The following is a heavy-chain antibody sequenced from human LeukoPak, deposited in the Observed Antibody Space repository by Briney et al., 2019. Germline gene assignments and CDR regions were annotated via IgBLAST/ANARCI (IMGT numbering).Heavy chain of an antibody. D-gene: IGHD5-18*01. Sequence: GGSLRLSCAASGFMFDDYTMHWVRQAPGKGLEWVSLINWDGGSTYYAGSVKGRFTISRDNSKNSLYLQMNSLRTEDTALYYCAKGDVDSPMNFYHWGQGTLVIVSS. V-gene: IGHV3-43*01. CDR2: INWDGGST. CDR1: GFMFDDYT. CDR3: AKGDVDSPMNFYH. J-gene: IGHJ4*02.